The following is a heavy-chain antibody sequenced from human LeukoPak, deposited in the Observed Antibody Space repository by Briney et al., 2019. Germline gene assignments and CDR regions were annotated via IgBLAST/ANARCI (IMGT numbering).Heavy chain of an antibody. Sequence: GGSLRLSCAASRFTFSSYAMSWVRQAPGKGLVWVSRVNTDGSPIYADSVKGRFTISRDNAKNTLYLQMNSLRVEDTAVYYCARVQGHPPNGLDVWGQGTMVTVSS. J-gene: IGHJ3*01. V-gene: IGHV3-74*01. CDR2: VNTDGSP. CDR1: RFTFSSYA. D-gene: IGHD2-8*01. CDR3: ARVQGHPPNGLDV.